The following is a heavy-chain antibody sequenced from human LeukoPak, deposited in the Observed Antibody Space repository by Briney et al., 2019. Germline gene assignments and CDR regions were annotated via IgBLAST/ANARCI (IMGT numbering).Heavy chain of an antibody. CDR3: ARTMMVVANSAFDV. CDR1: GYTFTSYY. J-gene: IGHJ3*01. CDR2: ISAYNGNT. D-gene: IGHD3-22*01. V-gene: IGHV1-18*04. Sequence: EASVKVSCKASGYTFTSYYMHWVRQAPGQGLEWMGWISAYNGNTNYAQKLQGRVTMTTDTSTSTAYMELRSLRSDDTAVYYCARTMMVVANSAFDVWGQGTMVTVSS.